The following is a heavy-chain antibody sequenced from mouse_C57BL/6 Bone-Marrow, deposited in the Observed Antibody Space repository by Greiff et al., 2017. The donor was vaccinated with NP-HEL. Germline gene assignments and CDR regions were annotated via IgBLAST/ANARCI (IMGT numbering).Heavy chain of an antibody. CDR2: IYPGSGST. J-gene: IGHJ4*01. CDR3: AKGYGSSTYAMDY. Sequence: QVQLQQSGAELVKPGASVKMSCKASGYTFTSYWITWVKQRPGQGLEWIGDIYPGSGSTNYNEKFKSKATLTVDTSSSTAYMQLSSLTSEDSAVYYCAKGYGSSTYAMDYWGQGTSVTVSS. CDR1: GYTFTSYW. V-gene: IGHV1-55*01. D-gene: IGHD1-1*01.